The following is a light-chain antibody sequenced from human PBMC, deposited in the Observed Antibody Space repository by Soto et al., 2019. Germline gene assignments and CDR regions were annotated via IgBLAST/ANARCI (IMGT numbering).Light chain of an antibody. Sequence: IVLTQSPGTLSLSPGERATLSCRASQSVSSAFFAWYQQKPGQPLRLLIYAAASRATGIPDRFSGSGSATDFTLTISRLEPEDFAVYHCQQYGDSPPTFGRGTK. V-gene: IGKV3-20*01. CDR1: QSVSSAF. J-gene: IGKJ2*01. CDR3: QQYGDSPPT. CDR2: AAA.